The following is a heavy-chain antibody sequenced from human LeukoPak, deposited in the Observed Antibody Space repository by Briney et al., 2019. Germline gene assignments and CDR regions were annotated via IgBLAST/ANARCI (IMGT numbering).Heavy chain of an antibody. CDR1: GFTFSSYS. J-gene: IGHJ2*01. D-gene: IGHD6-19*01. V-gene: IGHV3-21*01. CDR3: AVAGLSYWYFDL. Sequence: GGSLRHSCAASGFTFSSYSMNWVRQAPGKGLEWVSSISRSSDYTYYADSVKGRFTISRDNAKNSLYLQMNSLRAEDTAVYYCAVAGLSYWYFDLWGRGTLVTVSS. CDR2: ISRSSDYT.